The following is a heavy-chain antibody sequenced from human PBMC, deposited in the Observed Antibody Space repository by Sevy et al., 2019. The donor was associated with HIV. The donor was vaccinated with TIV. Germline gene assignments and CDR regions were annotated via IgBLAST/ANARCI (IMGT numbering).Heavy chain of an antibody. D-gene: IGHD6-19*01. Sequence: GGSLRLSCAASALTFSSHAMHWVRQAPGKGLEWVAVISSAGSNKYYADSVKGRFPISRDNPKNTLYLQMNSLRPEDTAVYYCTRDAGYSIAWSPSDYWGQGTLVTVSS. J-gene: IGHJ4*02. CDR1: ALTFSSHA. CDR2: ISSAGSNK. CDR3: TRDAGYSIAWSPSDY. V-gene: IGHV3-30-3*01.